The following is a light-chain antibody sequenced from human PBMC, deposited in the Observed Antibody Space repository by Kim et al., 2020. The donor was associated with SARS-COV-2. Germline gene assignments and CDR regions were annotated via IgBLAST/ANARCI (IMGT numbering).Light chain of an antibody. CDR1: QGITND. CDR2: GAS. Sequence: SASVGDRVTITCRASQGITNDLAWYQQKPGKVPKRLIYGASSLQTGVPSRFSGSGSGTDFTLTISSLQPEDVATYYCQKYNSAPRTFGGGTKVDIK. CDR3: QKYNSAPRT. V-gene: IGKV1-27*01. J-gene: IGKJ4*01.